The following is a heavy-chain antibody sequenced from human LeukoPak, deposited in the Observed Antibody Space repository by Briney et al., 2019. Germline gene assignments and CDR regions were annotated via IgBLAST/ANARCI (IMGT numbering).Heavy chain of an antibody. D-gene: IGHD2-2*01. CDR3: ARDTRGESDY. CDR2: INSNSDTV. J-gene: IGHJ4*01. V-gene: IGHV3-48*04. Sequence: GGSLRLSCAASGFIVSDKYMNWVRQAPGKGLEWISYINSNSDTVHYSNSVEGRFTISRDNAKNSLYLQMNSLRAEDTAMYYCARDTRGESDYWGHGTLVTVSS. CDR1: GFIVSDKY.